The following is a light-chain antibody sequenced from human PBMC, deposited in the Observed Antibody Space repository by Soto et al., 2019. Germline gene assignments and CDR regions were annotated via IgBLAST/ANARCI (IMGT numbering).Light chain of an antibody. CDR2: DAS. V-gene: IGKV3-11*01. J-gene: IGKJ4*01. Sequence: EIVLTQSPATLSLSPGERATLSCRASQSVSSYLAWYQQKAGQAPRLLIYDASNRATGIPARFSGSGSGTDFTLTISSLEPEDIAIYYCQQRSNWPPVTFGGGTKVEIK. CDR3: QQRSNWPPVT. CDR1: QSVSSY.